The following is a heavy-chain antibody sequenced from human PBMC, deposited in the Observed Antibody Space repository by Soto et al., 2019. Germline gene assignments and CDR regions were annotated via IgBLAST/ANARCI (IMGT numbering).Heavy chain of an antibody. CDR1: GFTFSSYA. CDR2: ISYDGSNK. J-gene: IGHJ6*02. V-gene: IGHV3-30-3*01. D-gene: IGHD2-2*01. CDR3: ARDRIVLVPAASYYYYYGMDV. Sequence: QVQLVESGGGVVQPGRSLGLSCAASGFTFSSYAMHWVRQAPGKGLEWVAVISYDGSNKYYADSVKGRFTISRDNSRNTLYLQMNSLRAEDTAVYYCARDRIVLVPAASYYYYYGMDVWGQGTTVTVSS.